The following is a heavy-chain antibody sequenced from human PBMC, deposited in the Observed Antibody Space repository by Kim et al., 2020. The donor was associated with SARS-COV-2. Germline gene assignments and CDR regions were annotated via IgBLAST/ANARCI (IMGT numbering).Heavy chain of an antibody. J-gene: IGHJ4*02. V-gene: IGHV3-33*01. Sequence: GGSLRLSCAASGFTFSSYGMHWVRQAPGKGLEWVAVIWYDGSNKYYADSVKGRFTISRDNSKNTLYLQMNSLRAEDTAVYYCATALLLELPTNIRDYWGQGTLVTVSS. CDR1: GFTFSSYG. CDR2: IWYDGSNK. CDR3: ATALLLELPTNIRDY. D-gene: IGHD1-26*01.